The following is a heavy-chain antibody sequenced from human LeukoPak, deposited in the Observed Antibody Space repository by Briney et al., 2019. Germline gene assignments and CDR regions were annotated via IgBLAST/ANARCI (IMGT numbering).Heavy chain of an antibody. CDR1: GGSISSYY. CDR2: IYYSGST. V-gene: IGHV4-59*01. CDR3: ARWGDGYNLDY. J-gene: IGHJ4*02. D-gene: IGHD5-24*01. Sequence: SETLSLTCTVSGGSISSYYWSWIRQPPGKGLEWIGYIYYSGSTNYNPSLKSRVTISVDTSKNQFSLKLSSATAADTAVYYCARWGDGYNLDYWGQGTLVTVSS.